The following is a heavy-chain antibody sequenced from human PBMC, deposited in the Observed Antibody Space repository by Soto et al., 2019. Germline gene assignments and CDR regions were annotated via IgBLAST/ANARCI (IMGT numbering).Heavy chain of an antibody. CDR3: ARGAHYYGSGSFLYYYYYYGMDV. Sequence: ASVKVSCKASGYTFTGYYMHWVRQAPGQGLEWMGWINPNSGGTNYAQKFQGWVTMTRDTSISTAYMELSRLRSDDTAVYYCARGAHYYGSGSFLYYYYYYGMDVWGQGTTVTVSS. V-gene: IGHV1-2*04. D-gene: IGHD3-10*01. J-gene: IGHJ6*02. CDR1: GYTFTGYY. CDR2: INPNSGGT.